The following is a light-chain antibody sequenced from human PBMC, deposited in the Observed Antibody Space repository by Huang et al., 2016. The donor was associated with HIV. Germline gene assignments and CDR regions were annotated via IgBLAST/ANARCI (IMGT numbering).Light chain of an antibody. CDR1: QTLLQSKGYNY. V-gene: IGKV2-28*01. CDR3: MQALQTPRT. Sequence: DIVMTQSPLSLPVTPGEPASISCRSSQTLLQSKGYNYLDWYQQKPGQPPQLLIYLGSNRARGVPDRFSGSGSGTDFTLKISRVEAEDVGVYYCMQALQTPRTFGQGTKVEIK. CDR2: LGS. J-gene: IGKJ1*01.